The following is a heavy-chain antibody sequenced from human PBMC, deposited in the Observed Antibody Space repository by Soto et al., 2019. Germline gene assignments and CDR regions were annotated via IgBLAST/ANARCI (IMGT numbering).Heavy chain of an antibody. V-gene: IGHV3-7*03. J-gene: IGHJ4*02. CDR3: ARTIFIRHFDN. Sequence: GCSLRLSCADSGFTFDSLEMNWGRQAPVKCLEWVAFVNHCGGGTHYADSVKGRFTLSRDNAKSSVFLEMKSLRGDDTSMYFCARTIFIRHFDNWGQAIHVT. D-gene: IGHD3-3*02. CDR1: GFTFDSLE. CDR2: VNHCGGGT.